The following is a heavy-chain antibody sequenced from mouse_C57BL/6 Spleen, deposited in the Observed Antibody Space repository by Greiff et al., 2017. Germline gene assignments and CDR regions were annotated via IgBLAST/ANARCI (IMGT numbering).Heavy chain of an antibody. CDR2: IYPGSGST. V-gene: IGHV1-55*01. Sequence: VQGVESGAELVKPGASVKMSCKASGYTFTSYWITWVKQRPGQGLEWIGDIYPGSGSTNYNEKFKSKATLTVDTSSSTAYMQLSSLTSEDSAVYYCARWGGYDGGLDYWGQGTTLTVSS. D-gene: IGHD2-2*01. CDR1: GYTFTSYW. CDR3: ARWGGYDGGLDY. J-gene: IGHJ2*01.